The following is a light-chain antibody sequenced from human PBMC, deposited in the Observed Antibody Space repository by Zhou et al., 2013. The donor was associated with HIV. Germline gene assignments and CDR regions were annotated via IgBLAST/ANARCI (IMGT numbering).Light chain of an antibody. CDR2: DAS. Sequence: EIVLTQSPATLSLSPGERATLSCRASQSVSSCLAWYQHKPGQAPRLLIYDASNRATGIPARFSGSGSGTDFTLTISSLEPEDFAVYYCQQRSNWPLTFGGGTKVEIK. CDR1: QSVSSC. V-gene: IGKV3-11*01. J-gene: IGKJ4*01. CDR3: QQRSNWPLT.